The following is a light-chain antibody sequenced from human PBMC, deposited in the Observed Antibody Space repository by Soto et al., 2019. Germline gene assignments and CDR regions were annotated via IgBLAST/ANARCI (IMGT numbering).Light chain of an antibody. CDR2: EVS. CDR1: RSDIGGYKY. CDR3: SSYTSSSSLDV. J-gene: IGLJ1*01. V-gene: IGLV2-14*01. Sequence: QSALTQPASVSGSPGQSITISCTGTRSDIGGYKYVSWYQQHPGKPPKLLIYEVSVRPSGITDRFSGSKSGITASLTISGLQSEDEAVYYCSSYTSSSSLDVFGSGTKVTVL.